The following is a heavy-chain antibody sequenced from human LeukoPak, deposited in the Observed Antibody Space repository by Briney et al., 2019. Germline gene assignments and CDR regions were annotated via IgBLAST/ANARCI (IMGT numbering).Heavy chain of an antibody. CDR3: ARGLDPYQLLFCEVLDAFDI. Sequence: PSETLSLTCAVYGGSFSGYYWSWIRQPPGKGLEWIGEINHSGSTNYNPSLKSRVTISVDTSKNQFSLKLSSVTAADTAVYYCARGLDPYQLLFCEVLDAFDIGGQGTMVTVSS. CDR2: INHSGST. J-gene: IGHJ3*02. D-gene: IGHD2-2*01. CDR1: GGSFSGYY. V-gene: IGHV4-34*01.